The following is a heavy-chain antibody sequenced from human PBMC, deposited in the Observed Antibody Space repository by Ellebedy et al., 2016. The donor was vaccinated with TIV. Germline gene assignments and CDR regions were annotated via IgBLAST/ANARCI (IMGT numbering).Heavy chain of an antibody. J-gene: IGHJ4*02. D-gene: IGHD3-10*01. CDR2: IKQDGSEK. CDR1: GFTFSSYW. CDR3: AKDHHYYGSGRYDPDY. V-gene: IGHV3-7*01. Sequence: GESLKISXAASGFTFSSYWMSWVRQAPGKGLEWVANIKQDGSEKYYVDSVKGRFTISRDNAKNSLYLQMNSLRAEDTAVYYCAKDHHYYGSGRYDPDYWGQGTLVTVSS.